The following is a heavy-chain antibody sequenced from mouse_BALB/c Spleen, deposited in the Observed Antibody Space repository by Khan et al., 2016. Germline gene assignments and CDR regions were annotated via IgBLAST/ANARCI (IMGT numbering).Heavy chain of an antibody. Sequence: EVKLEESGGGLVQPGGSMKLSCVASGFTFSNYWMNWVRQFPEKGLEWLAEIRLQSNNYATHYAESVQGRFTITRDDSKSSVYLQMNNLRPEDTGIYYCTRPFAYWGQGTLVTVSA. CDR3: TRPFAY. CDR1: GFTFSNYW. J-gene: IGHJ3*01. V-gene: IGHV6-6*02. CDR2: IRLQSNNYAT.